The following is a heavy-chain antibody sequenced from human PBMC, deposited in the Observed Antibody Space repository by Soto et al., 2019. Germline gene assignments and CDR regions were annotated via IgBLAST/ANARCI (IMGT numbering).Heavy chain of an antibody. Sequence: SETLSLTCAVYGGSFSGYYWSWIRQPPGKGLEWIGEINHSGSTNYNPSLKSRVTISVDTSKNQFSLKLSSVTAADTAVYYCAKFETGNYDSSVYDWFDPWGQGTLVTVSS. D-gene: IGHD3-22*01. CDR2: INHSGST. J-gene: IGHJ5*02. V-gene: IGHV4-34*01. CDR3: AKFETGNYDSSVYDWFDP. CDR1: GGSFSGYY.